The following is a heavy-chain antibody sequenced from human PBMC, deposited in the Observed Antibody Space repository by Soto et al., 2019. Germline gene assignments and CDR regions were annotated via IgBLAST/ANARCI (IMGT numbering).Heavy chain of an antibody. V-gene: IGHV3-30-3*01. Sequence: QVQLVESGGGVVQPGRSLRLSCAASGFTFSSYAMHWVRQAPGKGLEWVAVISYDGSNKYYADSVKGRFTISRDNSKNTLDLQMNSLGGDDTAVYYCARGITMVRGVIKRFYYGMDVWGQGTTVTVSS. CDR2: ISYDGSNK. D-gene: IGHD3-10*01. CDR3: ARGITMVRGVIKRFYYGMDV. J-gene: IGHJ6*02. CDR1: GFTFSSYA.